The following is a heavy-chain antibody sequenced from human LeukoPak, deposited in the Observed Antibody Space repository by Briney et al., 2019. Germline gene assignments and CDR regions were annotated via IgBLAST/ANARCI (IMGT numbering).Heavy chain of an antibody. CDR3: AKDAITAGREVTGSRPRVPTWYFDL. CDR2: ISGSGGST. D-gene: IGHD3-9*01. Sequence: HPGGSLRLSCAASGFTFSSYGMSWVRQAPGKGLEWVSAISGSGGSTYYADSVKGRFTISRDNSKNTLYLQMNSLRAEDTAVYYCAKDAITAGREVTGSRPRVPTWYFDLWGRGTLVTVSS. J-gene: IGHJ2*01. CDR1: GFTFSSYG. V-gene: IGHV3-23*01.